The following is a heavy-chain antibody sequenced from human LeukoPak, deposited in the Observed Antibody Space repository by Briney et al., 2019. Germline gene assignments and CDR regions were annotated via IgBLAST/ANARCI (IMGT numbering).Heavy chain of an antibody. J-gene: IGHJ6*02. CDR3: ARENYLRYCSGGSCYWSSTGMDV. Sequence: GGSLRLSCAASEFSVKYNYMTWVRQAPGKGLEWVSLLYSAGSTNYADSVKGRFTISRDNSKNTLYLQMNSLRAEDTAVYYCARENYLRYCSGGSCYWSSTGMDVWGQGTTVTVSS. V-gene: IGHV3-53*05. D-gene: IGHD2-15*01. CDR1: EFSVKYNY. CDR2: LYSAGST.